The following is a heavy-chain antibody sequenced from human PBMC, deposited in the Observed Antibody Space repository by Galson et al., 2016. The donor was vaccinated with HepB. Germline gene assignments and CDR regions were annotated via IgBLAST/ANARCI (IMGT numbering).Heavy chain of an antibody. CDR3: ARDRGYWGMDV. V-gene: IGHV3-21*03. J-gene: IGHJ6*02. CDR2: VSSDSLSK. CDR1: GFTFGAYT. Sequence: SLRLSRAASGFTFGAYTMNWVRQSPGKGLEWVSTVSSDSLSKYYADSVGGRFTVSRDNVNNALFLQMNSLRADDTGAYYCARDRGYWGMDVWGQGTTVTISS. D-gene: IGHD6-25*01.